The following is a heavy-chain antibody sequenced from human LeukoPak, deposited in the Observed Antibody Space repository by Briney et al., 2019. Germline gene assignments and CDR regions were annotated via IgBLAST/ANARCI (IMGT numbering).Heavy chain of an antibody. CDR2: IYHSGST. J-gene: IGHJ4*02. Sequence: PSETLSLTCTVSGGSISTSSYYWGWIRQPPGKGLEWIGYIYHSGSTYYNPSLKSRVTISVDRSKNQFSLKLSSVTAADTAVYYCARDRSRGYFDYWGQGTLVTVSS. CDR3: ARDRSRGYFDY. CDR1: GGSISTSSYY. D-gene: IGHD2-2*01. V-gene: IGHV4-39*07.